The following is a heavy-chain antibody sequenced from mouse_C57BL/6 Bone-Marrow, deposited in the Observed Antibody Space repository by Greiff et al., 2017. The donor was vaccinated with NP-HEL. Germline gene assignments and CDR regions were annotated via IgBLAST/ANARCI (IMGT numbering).Heavy chain of an antibody. J-gene: IGHJ3*01. CDR3: ARMGYDYDVWFAY. Sequence: VQLQQSGPGLVQPSQSLSITCTVSGFSLTSYGVHWVRQSPGKGLEWLGVIWSGGSTDYNAAFISRLSISKDNSKSQVFFKMNSLQADDTAIYYCARMGYDYDVWFAYWGQGTLVTVSA. CDR1: GFSLTSYG. D-gene: IGHD2-4*01. V-gene: IGHV2-2*01. CDR2: IWSGGST.